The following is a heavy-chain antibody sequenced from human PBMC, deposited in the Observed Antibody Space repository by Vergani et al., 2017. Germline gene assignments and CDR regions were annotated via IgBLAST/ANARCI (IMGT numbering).Heavy chain of an antibody. CDR1: GGSISSYY. Sequence: QVQLQESGPGLVKPSETLSLTCTVSGGSISSYYWSWIRQPAGKGLEWIGRIYTSGSTNYNPSLKSRVTISVDTSKNQFSLKLSSVTAADTAVYYCARLAPDGSGAHFDYWGQGTLVTVSS. CDR2: IYTSGST. CDR3: ARLAPDGSGAHFDY. V-gene: IGHV4-4*07. J-gene: IGHJ4*02.